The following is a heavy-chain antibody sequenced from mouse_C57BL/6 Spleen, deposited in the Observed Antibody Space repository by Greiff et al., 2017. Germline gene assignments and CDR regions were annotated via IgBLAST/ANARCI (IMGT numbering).Heavy chain of an antibody. D-gene: IGHD2-3*01. Sequence: EVKLVESGPGLVKPSQSLSLTCSVTGYSITSGYYWNWIRQFPGNKLEWMGYISYDGSNNYNPSLKNRISITRYTSKNQFFLKLNSVTTEDTATYYCARSKSLYDLYAMDYWGQGTSVTVSS. V-gene: IGHV3-6*01. CDR1: GYSITSGYY. J-gene: IGHJ4*01. CDR3: ARSKSLYDLYAMDY. CDR2: ISYDGSN.